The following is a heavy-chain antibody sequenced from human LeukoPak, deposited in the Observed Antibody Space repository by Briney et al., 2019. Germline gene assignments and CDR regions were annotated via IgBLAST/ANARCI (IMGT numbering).Heavy chain of an antibody. CDR1: GFTFSDYY. CDR2: ISSSGSTI. CDR3: ARDFNYYYYYYMDV. Sequence: GGSLRLSCAASGFTFSDYYMSWIRQAPGKGLECVSYISSSGSTIYYADSVKGRFTISRDNAKNSLYLQMNSLRAEDTAVYYCARDFNYYYYYYMDVWGKGTTVTVSS. V-gene: IGHV3-11*04. J-gene: IGHJ6*03.